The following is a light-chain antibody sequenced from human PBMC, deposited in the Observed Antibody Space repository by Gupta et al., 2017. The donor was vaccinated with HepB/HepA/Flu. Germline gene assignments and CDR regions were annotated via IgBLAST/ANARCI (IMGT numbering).Light chain of an antibody. CDR3: QLWDSSSHQGV. CDR1: NIGRDS. J-gene: IGLJ3*02. CDR2: DDR. Sequence: SDVLTQPPSVSVAPGQTATITCGGSNIGRDSVHWYQQKPRQAPVLVVNDDRDRPSGIPERFSGSSSGNTATLTISGVEAGDEADYYCQLWDSSSHQGVFGGGTKLTVL. V-gene: IGLV3-21*02.